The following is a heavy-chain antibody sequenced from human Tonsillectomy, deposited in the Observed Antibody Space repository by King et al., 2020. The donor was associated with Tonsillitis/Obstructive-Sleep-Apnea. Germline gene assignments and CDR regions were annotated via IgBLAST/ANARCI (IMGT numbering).Heavy chain of an antibody. J-gene: IGHJ4*02. CDR2: IGTAGDT. CDR3: ERGVSSGGMGTEFDY. Sequence: MNWVRQATGKGLEWVSSIGTAGDTYYPDSVKGRFTISRENAKNSLYLQMNSLRAGDTAVYYCERGVSSGGMGTEFDYWGQGTLVTVSS. D-gene: IGHD6-19*01. V-gene: IGHV3-13*04.